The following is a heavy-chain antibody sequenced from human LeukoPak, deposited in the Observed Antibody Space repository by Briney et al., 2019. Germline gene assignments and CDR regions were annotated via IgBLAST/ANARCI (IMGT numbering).Heavy chain of an antibody. CDR3: ARHVRQQLPPKAFDY. J-gene: IGHJ4*02. CDR2: IYYSGNA. D-gene: IGHD6-13*01. V-gene: IGHV4-39*01. CDR1: GGSISSGIYY. Sequence: SETLSLTCTVSGGSISSGIYYWGWIRQPPGKGLEWIGRIYYSGNAYYNPSLKSRVTISVDTSKNQLSLKLTSVTAADTAVYYCARHVRQQLPPKAFDYWGQGTLVTVSS.